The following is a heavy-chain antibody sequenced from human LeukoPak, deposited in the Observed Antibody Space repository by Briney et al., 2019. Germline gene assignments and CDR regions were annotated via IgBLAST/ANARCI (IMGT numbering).Heavy chain of an antibody. J-gene: IGHJ4*02. Sequence: GGSLRLSCAASGFTFSSYAMHWVRQAPGKGLEWVAVISYDGSNKYYADSVKGRFTISRDNSKNTLYLQMNSLKTEDTAVYYCTTDGSGSYYPRGYWGQGTLVTVSS. CDR3: TTDGSGSYYPRGY. CDR1: GFTFSSYA. CDR2: ISYDGSNK. D-gene: IGHD3-10*01. V-gene: IGHV3-30*04.